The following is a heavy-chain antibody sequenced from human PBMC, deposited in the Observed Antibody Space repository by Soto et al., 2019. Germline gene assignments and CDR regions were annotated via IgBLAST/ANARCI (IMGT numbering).Heavy chain of an antibody. CDR2: TSNSAPT. CDR1: GGSISSYH. D-gene: IGHD3-9*01. J-gene: IGHJ4*02. CDR3: ARGMAEEQIFYYFDY. Sequence: SETLSLTCTVSGGSISSYHWSWIRQSPGKGLEWIGYTSNSAPTIYNPSLKNRVTISVDASKSQFYLKLRSVTAADTAVYYCARGMAEEQIFYYFDYWGQGALVTVSS. V-gene: IGHV4-59*01.